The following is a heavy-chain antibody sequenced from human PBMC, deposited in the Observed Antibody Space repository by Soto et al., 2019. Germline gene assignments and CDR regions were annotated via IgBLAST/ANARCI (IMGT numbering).Heavy chain of an antibody. D-gene: IGHD6-6*01. Sequence: QVPLVESGGGVVQPGRSLRLSCAASGFTFSSYGMHWVRQAPGKGLEWVAVISYDGSNKYYADSVKGRFTISRDNSKNTLYLQMNSLRAEDTAVYYCAKTDSSSSDGMDVWGQGTTVTVSS. CDR3: AKTDSSSSDGMDV. CDR2: ISYDGSNK. V-gene: IGHV3-30*18. CDR1: GFTFSSYG. J-gene: IGHJ6*02.